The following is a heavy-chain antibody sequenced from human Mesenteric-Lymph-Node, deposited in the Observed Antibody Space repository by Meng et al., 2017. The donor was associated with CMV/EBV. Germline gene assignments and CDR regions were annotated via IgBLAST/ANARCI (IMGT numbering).Heavy chain of an antibody. CDR2: IIPIFGTA. CDR1: GGTFNSYV. V-gene: IGHV1-69*05. Sequence: SVKVSCKAIGGTFNSYVISWVRQAPGQGLEWMGGIIPIFGTANYAQKFQGRVTITTDESTSTAYMELSSLRSEDTAVYYCAREGGDGYNSYYGMDVWGQGTTVTVSS. J-gene: IGHJ6*02. D-gene: IGHD5-24*01. CDR3: AREGGDGYNSYYGMDV.